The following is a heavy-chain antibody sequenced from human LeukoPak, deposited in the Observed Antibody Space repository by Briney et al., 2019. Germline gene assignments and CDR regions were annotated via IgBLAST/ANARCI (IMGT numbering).Heavy chain of an antibody. CDR3: VRDHRSITKHSSSWYSWWFDP. D-gene: IGHD6-13*01. CDR2: IYYSGST. J-gene: IGHJ5*02. V-gene: IGHV4-59*01. Sequence: PSETLSLTCTVCGGSISSYYWSWIRQRPGKGLEWIGYIYYSGSTNYNPSLKSRVTISVDTSKNQFSLKLSSVTAADTAVYCCVRDHRSITKHSSSWYSWWFDPWGQGTLVTVSS. CDR1: GGSISSYY.